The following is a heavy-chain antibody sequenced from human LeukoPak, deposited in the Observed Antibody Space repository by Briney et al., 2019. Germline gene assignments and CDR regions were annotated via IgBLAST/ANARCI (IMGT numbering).Heavy chain of an antibody. J-gene: IGHJ4*02. V-gene: IGHV3-21*01. CDR3: ARDPKGPDDYVPDY. CDR2: ISSSSSYI. D-gene: IGHD4-17*01. CDR1: GFTFSSYS. Sequence: PGGSLRLSCAASGFTFSSYSMNWVRQAPGKGLEWVSSISSSSSYIYYADSVKGRFTISRDNAKNSLYLQMNSLRAEDTAVYYCARDPKGPDDYVPDYWGQGTLVTVSS.